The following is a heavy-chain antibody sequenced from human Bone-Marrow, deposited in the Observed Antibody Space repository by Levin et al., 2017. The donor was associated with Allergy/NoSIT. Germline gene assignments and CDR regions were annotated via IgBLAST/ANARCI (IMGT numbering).Heavy chain of an antibody. J-gene: IGHJ4*02. V-gene: IGHV3-23*01. CDR2: ISGSGGTT. D-gene: IGHD3-10*01. CDR3: AKFDGIYGLNHFDY. CDR1: GFTFANSA. Sequence: SGGSLRLSCAASGFTFANSAMSWVRQAPGKGLEWVSAISGSGGTTNYADSVKGRFTISRDNSKSTLYLQLSSLRAEDTALYYCAKFDGIYGLNHFDYWGQRTLVTVSS.